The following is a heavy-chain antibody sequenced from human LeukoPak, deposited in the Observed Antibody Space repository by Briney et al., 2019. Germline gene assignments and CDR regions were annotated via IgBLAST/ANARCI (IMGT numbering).Heavy chain of an antibody. V-gene: IGHV3-30*18. J-gene: IGHJ6*02. CDR2: ISRDGSNK. Sequence: GGSLRLSCAASGFTFSSHGMHWVRQAPGKGLEWVAVISRDGSNKYYADSVKGRFTISRDNSKNTLYLQTNSLRAEDKAVYYCAKVLTGYSYYGMDVWGQGTTVTVSS. CDR3: AKVLTGYSYYGMDV. CDR1: GFTFSSHG. D-gene: IGHD7-27*01.